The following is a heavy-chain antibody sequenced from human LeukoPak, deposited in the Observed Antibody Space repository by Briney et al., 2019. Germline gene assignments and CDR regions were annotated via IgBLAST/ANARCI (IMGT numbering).Heavy chain of an antibody. D-gene: IGHD6-13*01. V-gene: IGHV3-21*01. CDR2: ISSSSSYI. CDR1: GFTFSSYS. CDR3: ARLVPSSSWAPFDY. Sequence: GGPLRLSCAASGFTFSSYSMNWVRQAPGKGLEWVSSISSSSSYIYYADSVKGRFTISRDNAKNSLYLQMNSLRAEDTAVYYCARLVPSSSWAPFDYWGQGTLVTVSS. J-gene: IGHJ4*02.